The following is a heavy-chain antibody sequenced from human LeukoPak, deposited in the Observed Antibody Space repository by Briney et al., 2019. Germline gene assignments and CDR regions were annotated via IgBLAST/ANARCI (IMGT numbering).Heavy chain of an antibody. D-gene: IGHD2-2*01. Sequence: GSSVKVSCKASGGTFSSYAISWVRQAPGQGLEWMGGIIPIFGIANYAQKFQGRVTITADESTSTAYMELSSLRSDDTAVYYCARAEGYCSSTSCHGRDYYYYGMDVWGQGTTVTVSS. CDR2: IIPIFGIA. J-gene: IGHJ6*02. CDR3: ARAEGYCSSTSCHGRDYYYYGMDV. V-gene: IGHV1-69*01. CDR1: GGTFSSYA.